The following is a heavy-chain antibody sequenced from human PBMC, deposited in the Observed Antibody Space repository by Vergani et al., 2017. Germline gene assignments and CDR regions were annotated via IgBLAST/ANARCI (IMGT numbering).Heavy chain of an antibody. V-gene: IGHV3-30-3*01. CDR1: GFTFSSYA. J-gene: IGHJ6*03. CDR2: ISYDGSNK. CDR3: ARELRVTILGVVEGEPMDV. Sequence: VQLVESGGGLVQPGGSLRLSCAASGFTFSSYAMHWVRQAPGKGLEWVAVISYDGSNKYYADSVKGRFTISRDNSKNTLYLQMNSLRAEDTAVYYCARELRVTILGVVEGEPMDVWGKGTTVTVSS. D-gene: IGHD3-3*01.